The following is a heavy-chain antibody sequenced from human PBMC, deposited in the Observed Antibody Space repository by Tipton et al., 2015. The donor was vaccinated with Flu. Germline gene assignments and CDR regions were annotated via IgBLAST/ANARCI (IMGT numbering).Heavy chain of an antibody. J-gene: IGHJ5*02. V-gene: IGHV4-61*01. CDR3: ARGRVAAP. CDR1: GASVNSGSYY. Sequence: GLVKPSETLSLTCTVSGASVNSGSYYWSWIRQPPGKGLEWIGYVFDSEITHYNPSLKSRVTISVDTSKNQFSLKLSSVTAADTAVYYCARGRVAAPWGQGTLVTVSS. CDR2: VFDSEIT.